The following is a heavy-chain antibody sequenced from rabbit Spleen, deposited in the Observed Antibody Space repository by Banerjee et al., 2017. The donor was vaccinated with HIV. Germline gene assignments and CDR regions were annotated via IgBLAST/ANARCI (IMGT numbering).Heavy chain of an antibody. CDR1: GVSFSNYNF. J-gene: IGHJ4*01. CDR2: IDTGSRDFT. D-gene: IGHD2-1*01. CDR3: ARGSAAMTMVITGYYLNL. V-gene: IGHV1S40*01. Sequence: LVEYGGDLVQPGASLTLTCTASGVSFSNYNFMCWVRQAPGKGLEWIACIDTGSRDFTYYASWAKGRFTIPKTSSTTVTLQATSLTAADTATYFCARGSAAMTMVITGYYLNLWGPGTLVTVS.